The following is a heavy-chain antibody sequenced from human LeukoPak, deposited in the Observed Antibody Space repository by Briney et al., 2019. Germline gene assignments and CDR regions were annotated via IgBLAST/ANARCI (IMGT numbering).Heavy chain of an antibody. CDR2: IYTSGST. Sequence: SETLSLTCTVSGGSISSYYWSWIRQPAGKGLEWIGRIYTSGSTNYNPSLKSRVTMSVDTSKNQFSLKLSSVTAADTAVYYCARWHYGDPPYYYYYMDVWAKGPRSPSP. CDR1: GGSISSYY. CDR3: ARWHYGDPPYYYYYMDV. V-gene: IGHV4-4*07. J-gene: IGHJ6*03. D-gene: IGHD4-17*01.